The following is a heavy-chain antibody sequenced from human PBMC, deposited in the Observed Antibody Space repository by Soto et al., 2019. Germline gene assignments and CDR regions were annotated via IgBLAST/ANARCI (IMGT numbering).Heavy chain of an antibody. CDR3: ARACANYDVLTGYSESFHFYAMDV. Sequence: PGGSLRLSCAASGFTFSSYSMNWVRQAPGKGLEWVSYIICISIFIYYADSVKVRFTISRDNSNNTLFLQMNSLRAEDTAVYYCARACANYDVLTGYSESFHFYAMDVWGQGTTVTVSS. CDR1: GFTFSSYS. CDR2: IICISIFI. V-gene: IGHV3-21*05. J-gene: IGHJ6*02. D-gene: IGHD3-9*01.